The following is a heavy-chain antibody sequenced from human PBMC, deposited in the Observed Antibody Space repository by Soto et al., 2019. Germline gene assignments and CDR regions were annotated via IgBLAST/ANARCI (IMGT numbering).Heavy chain of an antibody. CDR2: IWHDGSFK. CDR3: ARGEEEGNYFDN. V-gene: IGHV3-33*01. J-gene: IGHJ4*02. CDR1: GFTFKSYG. Sequence: PGGPMRVSCAASGFTFKSYGVHWVRKAPGKGLEWVASIWHDGSFKYEADSVKGRFTISRDNSKNTLSLQMNSLRADDTAAYYCARGEEEGNYFDNWGLGTLVTVSS.